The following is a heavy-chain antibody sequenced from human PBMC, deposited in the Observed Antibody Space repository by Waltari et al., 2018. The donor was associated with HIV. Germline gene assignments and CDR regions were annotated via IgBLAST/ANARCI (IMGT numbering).Heavy chain of an antibody. CDR3: ARDAAPNSHTPSSSDV. J-gene: IGHJ4*02. D-gene: IGHD6-13*01. V-gene: IGHV3-33*01. Sequence: QVQLVESGGGVVQPGTSLRLSCAASGFTFPNYGIHWVRQAPGKGLEWVTLIRYDGSNKYYADSVKGRFTISRDNSKNTLYLQMNSLRAEDTAVYYCARDAAPNSHTPSSSDVWGQGTLVTVSS. CDR2: IRYDGSNK. CDR1: GFTFPNYG.